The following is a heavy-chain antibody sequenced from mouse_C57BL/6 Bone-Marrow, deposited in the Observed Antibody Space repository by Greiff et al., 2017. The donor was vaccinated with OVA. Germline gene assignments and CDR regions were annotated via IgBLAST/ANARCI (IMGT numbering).Heavy chain of an antibody. CDR2: IDPANGNT. Sequence: EVQLQQSVAELVRPGASVKLSCTASGFNIKNTYMHWVKQRPEQGLEWIGRIDPANGNTKYAPKFQGKATITAATSSNPAYLQLSSLTSEDTAIYYFALLTTVVATPYFDYWGQGTTLTVSS. CDR1: GFNIKNTY. J-gene: IGHJ2*01. D-gene: IGHD1-1*01. V-gene: IGHV14-3*01. CDR3: ALLTTVVATPYFDY.